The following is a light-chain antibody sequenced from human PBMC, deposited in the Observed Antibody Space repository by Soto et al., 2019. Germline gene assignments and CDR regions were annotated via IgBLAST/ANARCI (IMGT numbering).Light chain of an antibody. J-gene: IGKJ1*01. CDR3: QQYDKWPGT. Sequence: EIVMTQSPATLSVSPGERATLSCRASQSISSNLAWFQQKPGQAPRLLIYGASTRATGIPARFSGSGSGTEFTVTISSLQSEDSAVYYCQQYDKWPGTFGQGTKVEI. CDR2: GAS. CDR1: QSISSN. V-gene: IGKV3-15*01.